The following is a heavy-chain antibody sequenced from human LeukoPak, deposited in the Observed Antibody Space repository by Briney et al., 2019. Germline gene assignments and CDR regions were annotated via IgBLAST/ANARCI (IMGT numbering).Heavy chain of an antibody. Sequence: GGSLRLSCAASGFTFSSYVMHGVRQAPGKGVDGVAGISYDGSNKYYADSVKGRFTISRDNSKNPLYLKMNTLRAEDTAVYYCAKEDLAASWRPRGMDVWGKGTTVTVSS. J-gene: IGHJ6*04. CDR3: AKEDLAASWRPRGMDV. CDR2: ISYDGSNK. CDR1: GFTFSSYV. D-gene: IGHD6-6*01. V-gene: IGHV3-30*18.